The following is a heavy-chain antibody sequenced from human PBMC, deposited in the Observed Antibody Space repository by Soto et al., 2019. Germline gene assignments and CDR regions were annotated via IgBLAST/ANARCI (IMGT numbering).Heavy chain of an antibody. CDR3: AREISPAGASAFDI. CDR1: GYTFTSFG. D-gene: IGHD6-13*01. CDR2: ISAYNGNT. V-gene: IGHV1-18*01. J-gene: IGHJ3*02. Sequence: GASVKVSCKASGYTFTSFGISWVRQAPGQGLEWMGWISAYNGNTNYAQKVQGRLTLTTDTSTSTAYMELRSLRSDDTAVYYCAREISPAGASAFDIWGQGTMVTVSS.